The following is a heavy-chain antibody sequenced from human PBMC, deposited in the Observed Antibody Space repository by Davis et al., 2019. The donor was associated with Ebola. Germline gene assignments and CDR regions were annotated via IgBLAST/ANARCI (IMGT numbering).Heavy chain of an antibody. CDR3: ARSRRSSSSWTYYYYGMDV. J-gene: IGHJ6*02. D-gene: IGHD6-13*01. V-gene: IGHV1-2*04. CDR2: INPNSGGT. Sequence: ASVKVSCKASGYTFTGYYMHWVRQAPGQGLEWMGWINPNSGGTNYAQKFQGWVTMTRDTFISTAYMELSRLRSDDTAVYYCARSRRSSSSWTYYYYGMDVWGQGTTVTVSS. CDR1: GYTFTGYY.